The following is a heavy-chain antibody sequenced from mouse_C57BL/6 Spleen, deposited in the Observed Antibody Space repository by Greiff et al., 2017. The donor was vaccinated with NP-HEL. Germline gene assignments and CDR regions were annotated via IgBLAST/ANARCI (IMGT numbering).Heavy chain of an antibody. CDR2: ISGGGGNT. J-gene: IGHJ2*01. CDR3: ARQRTVTTVVPYYFDY. D-gene: IGHD1-1*01. V-gene: IGHV5-9*01. Sequence: EVMLVESGGGLVKPGGSLKLSCAASGFTFSSYTMSWVRQTPEKRLEWVATISGGGGNTYYPDSVKGRFTISRDNAKNTLYLQMSSLRSEDTALYYCARQRTVTTVVPYYFDYWGQGTTLTVSS. CDR1: GFTFSSYT.